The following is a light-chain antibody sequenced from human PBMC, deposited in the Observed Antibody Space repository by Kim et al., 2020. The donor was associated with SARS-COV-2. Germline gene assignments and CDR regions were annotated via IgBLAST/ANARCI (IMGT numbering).Light chain of an antibody. CDR2: VNSDGSH. V-gene: IGLV4-69*01. Sequence: ASVKLTCTLSSGHSTYTIAWHQQQPEKGPRYLMKVNSDGSHSKGDGIPDRFSGSSSGAERYLTISSLQSDDEADYYCQTRGTGFRMFGGGTKLTVL. CDR3: QTRGTGFRM. J-gene: IGLJ3*02. CDR1: SGHSTYT.